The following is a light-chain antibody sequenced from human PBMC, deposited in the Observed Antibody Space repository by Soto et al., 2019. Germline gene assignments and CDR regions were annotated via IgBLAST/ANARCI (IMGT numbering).Light chain of an antibody. CDR1: QGISNY. J-gene: IGKJ1*01. CDR2: AAS. V-gene: IGKV1-27*01. CDR3: QKYDSSPWT. Sequence: DIPMTQSPSSLSASVGDRVTITCRASQGISNYLAWYQQKPGKVPKLLIYAASTLQSGVPSRFSGRGSGTDFTLTIFSLQPEDVATYYCQKYDSSPWTFGQGTKVEIK.